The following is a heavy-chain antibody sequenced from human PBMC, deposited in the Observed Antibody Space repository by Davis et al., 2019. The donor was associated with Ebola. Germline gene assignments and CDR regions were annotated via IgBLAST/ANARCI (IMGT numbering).Heavy chain of an antibody. CDR3: AIPRRYNWNDVEYYFDY. CDR2: TRYDGINK. V-gene: IGHV3-30*02. D-gene: IGHD1-1*01. Sequence: PGGSLRLSCAASGFTFSSYGMYWVRQAPGKGLEWVASTRYDGINKYYADSVKGRLTISRDNSKNTLFLQMSSLRAEDTAVYYCAIPRRYNWNDVEYYFDYWGQGTLVTVSS. CDR1: GFTFSSYG. J-gene: IGHJ4*02.